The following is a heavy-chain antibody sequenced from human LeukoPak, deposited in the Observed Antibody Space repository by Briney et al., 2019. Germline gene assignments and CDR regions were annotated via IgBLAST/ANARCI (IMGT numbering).Heavy chain of an antibody. V-gene: IGHV4-31*03. CDR3: ARAGGFTILRGAVNNWFDP. CDR1: SGSISSGGYY. Sequence: PSETLSLTCTVSSGSISSGGYYWSWIRQHPGKGLEWIRYIYYSGITYYNPSLKSRVTISVDTSKNQFSLKLSSVTAADTAVYYCARAGGFTILRGAVNNWFDPWGQGTLVTVSS. D-gene: IGHD3-10*01. J-gene: IGHJ5*02. CDR2: IYYSGIT.